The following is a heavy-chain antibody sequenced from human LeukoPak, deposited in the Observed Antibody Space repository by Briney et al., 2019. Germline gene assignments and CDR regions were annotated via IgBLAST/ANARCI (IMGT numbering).Heavy chain of an antibody. CDR1: GYTFTSYG. Sequence: AASVKVSCKASGYTFTSYGISWVRQAPGQGLEWMGWISAYNGNTNYAQKLQGRVTMTTDTSTSTAYMELRSLRSDDTAVYYCARDPSGPPQYYFDYWGQGTLVTVSS. CDR2: ISAYNGNT. CDR3: ARDPSGPPQYYFDY. J-gene: IGHJ4*02. V-gene: IGHV1-18*01.